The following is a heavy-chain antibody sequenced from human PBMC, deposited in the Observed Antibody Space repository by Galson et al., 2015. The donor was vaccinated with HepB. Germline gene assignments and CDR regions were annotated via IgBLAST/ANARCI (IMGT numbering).Heavy chain of an antibody. D-gene: IGHD6-19*01. CDR3: VYQHGKSVAGPPWAFDI. CDR1: GGTFSSYA. CDR2: IIPIFGTA. V-gene: IGHV1-69*13. Sequence: SVTVSCKASGGTFSSYAISWVRQAPGQGLEWMGGIIPIFGTANYAQKFQGRVTITADESTSTAYMELSSLRSEDTAVYYCVYQHGKSVAGPPWAFDIWGQGTMVTVSS. J-gene: IGHJ3*02.